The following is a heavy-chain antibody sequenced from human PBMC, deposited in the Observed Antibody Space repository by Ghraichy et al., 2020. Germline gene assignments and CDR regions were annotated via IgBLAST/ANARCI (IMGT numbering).Heavy chain of an antibody. CDR2: IYSGGTT. V-gene: IGHV3-53*01. D-gene: IGHD3-16*01. CDR3: AKEGGMARPEDCAFHF. J-gene: IGHJ3*01. Sequence: GGSLRLSCAASGFTVSNYYMSWVRQAPGKGLEWVSLIYSGGTTYYADSVQGRFTTSRDNYKNTPLLQMNSLRAEDTAAYYCAKEGGMARPEDCAFHFWGQGTMVTVSS. CDR1: GFTVSNYY.